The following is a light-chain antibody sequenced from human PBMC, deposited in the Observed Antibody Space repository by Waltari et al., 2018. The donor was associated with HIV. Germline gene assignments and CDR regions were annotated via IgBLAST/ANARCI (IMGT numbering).Light chain of an antibody. V-gene: IGLV2-14*01. CDR3: SSFTGSNTYV. J-gene: IGLJ1*01. CDR1: SRYVGAYNS. CDR2: AVN. Sequence: QSALTQPASVSGSLGQSLTIPFTGTSRYVGAYNSVSWYQHRPGKVPKLLIYAVNSRPSGIDNRFSGSKSGNTASLTISGLQVEDEADYCSSFTGSNTYVFGSGTKVTVL.